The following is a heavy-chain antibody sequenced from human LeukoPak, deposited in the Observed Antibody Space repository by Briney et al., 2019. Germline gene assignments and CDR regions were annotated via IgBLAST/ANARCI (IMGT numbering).Heavy chain of an antibody. CDR2: IYPGDSDT. J-gene: IGHJ3*02. D-gene: IGHD5-18*01. Sequence: GESLKISCEGSGYTFTSYWIAWVRQMPGKGLEWMGIIYPGDSDTRYSPSFQGQVTISADKSISTAYLQWSSLTASDTAMYYCANRGYSYGYGAFDIWGQGTMVTVSS. V-gene: IGHV5-51*01. CDR3: ANRGYSYGYGAFDI. CDR1: GYTFTSYW.